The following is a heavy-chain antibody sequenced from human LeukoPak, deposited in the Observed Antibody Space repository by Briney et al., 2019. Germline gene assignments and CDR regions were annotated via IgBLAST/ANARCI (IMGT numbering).Heavy chain of an antibody. CDR1: GGTFSKYA. D-gene: IGHD6-19*01. Sequence: VASVRVSCKASGGTFSKYAISWVRQAPGQGLEWMGRIIPIFGTANYAQKFQGRVTITTDESTSTAYMELSSLRSEDTAVYYCARDHRYSSCWYVGYWGQGTLVTVSS. CDR2: IIPIFGTA. J-gene: IGHJ4*02. V-gene: IGHV1-69*05. CDR3: ARDHRYSSCWYVGY.